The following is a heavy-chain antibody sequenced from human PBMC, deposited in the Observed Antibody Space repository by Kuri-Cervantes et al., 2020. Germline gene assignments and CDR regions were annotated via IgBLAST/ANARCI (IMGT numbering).Heavy chain of an antibody. D-gene: IGHD1-1*01. CDR1: GFTFSSYD. J-gene: IGHJ3*02. V-gene: IGHV3-13*01. CDR2: IGTAGDT. Sequence: GESLKISCAASGFTFSSYDMHWVRQATGKGLEWVSAIGTAGDTYYPGSVKGRFTISRENAKNSLYLQMNSLRAGDTAVYYCARVLNEGGAFDIWGQGTMVTVSS. CDR3: ARVLNEGGAFDI.